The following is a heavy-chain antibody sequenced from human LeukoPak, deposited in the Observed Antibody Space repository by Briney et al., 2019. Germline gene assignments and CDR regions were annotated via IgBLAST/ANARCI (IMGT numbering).Heavy chain of an antibody. CDR2: IYPGDSDT. CDR1: GYSFTSYW. D-gene: IGHD3-3*01. CDR3: ARHKNWSTGNNWFDP. J-gene: IGHJ5*02. Sequence: GESLKISCKGSGYSFTSYWIGWVRQMPGKGLEWMGIIYPGDSDTRYSPSFQGQVTISADKSISTAYLQWSSLKASDIAMYYCARHKNWSTGNNWFDPWGQGTLVTVSS. V-gene: IGHV5-51*01.